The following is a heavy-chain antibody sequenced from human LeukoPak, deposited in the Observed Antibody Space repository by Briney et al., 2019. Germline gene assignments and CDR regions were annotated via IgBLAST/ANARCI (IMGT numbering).Heavy chain of an antibody. CDR1: GFTVRSNY. Sequence: GGSLRLSCAVSGFTVRSNYMSWVRQAPGKGLEWVSVIYSGGSTYYADSVKGRFTISRDNSKNTLYLQMDSLRAEDTAVYYCARRADSSSWYTGYYFDYWGQGTLVTVSS. CDR3: ARRADSSSWYTGYYFDY. V-gene: IGHV3-66*04. D-gene: IGHD6-13*01. J-gene: IGHJ4*02. CDR2: IYSGGST.